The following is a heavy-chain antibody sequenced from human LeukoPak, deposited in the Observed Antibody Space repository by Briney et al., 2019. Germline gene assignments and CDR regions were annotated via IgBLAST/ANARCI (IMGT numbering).Heavy chain of an antibody. D-gene: IGHD2-2*01. CDR1: GVTFRNER. J-gene: IGHJ4*02. Sequence: PGGSLRLSCAASGVTFRNERISWVRQGPEKGLEWVSTISGNGGNTDYADSVKGRFTISRDNSKNTLYLQMNSLRAEDTAVYYCAKHIHCSSTSCYFFGWDYWGQGTLVTVSS. CDR3: AKHIHCSSTSCYFFGWDY. CDR2: ISGNGGNT. V-gene: IGHV3-23*01.